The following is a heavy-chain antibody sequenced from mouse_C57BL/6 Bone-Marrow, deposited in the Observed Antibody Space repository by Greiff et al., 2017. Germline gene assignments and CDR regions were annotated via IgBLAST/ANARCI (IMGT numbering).Heavy chain of an antibody. CDR1: GFTFSDYG. Sequence: EVHLVESGGGLVKPGGSLKLSCAASGFTFSDYGMHWVRQAPEKGLEWVAYISSGSSTIYYADTVKGRFTISRDNAKNTLFLQMTSQRSEDTAMYYCARGPGRYFDYWGQGTTLTVSS. CDR2: ISSGSSTI. CDR3: ARGPGRYFDY. J-gene: IGHJ2*01. D-gene: IGHD4-1*01. V-gene: IGHV5-17*01.